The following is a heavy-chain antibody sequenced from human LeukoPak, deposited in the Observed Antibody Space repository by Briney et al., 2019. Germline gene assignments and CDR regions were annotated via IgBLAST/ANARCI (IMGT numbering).Heavy chain of an antibody. J-gene: IGHJ1*01. V-gene: IGHV3-30*04. Sequence: GGSLRLSCAASGFTFSSYAMHWVRQAPGKGLEWVAVISYDGSNKYYADSVKGRFTISRDNSKNTLYLQMSSLRAEDTAAYYCARVRVDTAMVGYFQHWGQGTLVTVSS. CDR1: GFTFSSYA. CDR2: ISYDGSNK. D-gene: IGHD5-18*01. CDR3: ARVRVDTAMVGYFQH.